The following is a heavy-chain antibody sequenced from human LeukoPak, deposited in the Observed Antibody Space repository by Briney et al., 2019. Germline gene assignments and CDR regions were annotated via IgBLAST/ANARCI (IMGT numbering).Heavy chain of an antibody. J-gene: IGHJ4*02. Sequence: SETLSLTCRVYGGSFSGYYWSWIRQPPGKGLEWIGEISHSGSTNYNPTLKSRVTIAEDTSKNHFSLKLTSVTAADTAVYYCARGKWQRLNYFDYWGQGTLVTVSS. CDR2: ISHSGST. CDR1: GGSFSGYY. D-gene: IGHD5-12*01. V-gene: IGHV4-34*01. CDR3: ARGKWQRLNYFDY.